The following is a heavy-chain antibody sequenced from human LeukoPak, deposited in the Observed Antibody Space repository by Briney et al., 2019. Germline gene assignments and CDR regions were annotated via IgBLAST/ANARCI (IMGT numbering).Heavy chain of an antibody. CDR2: IYYSGST. CDR1: GGSVSSGNYY. CDR3: AGTTVTLDY. D-gene: IGHD4-11*01. Sequence: SETLSLTCTVSGGSVSSGNYYWSWIRQPPGKGLEWIGYIYYSGSTNYNPSLKSRVTISVDTSKNQFSLKLSSVTAADTAVYYCAGTTVTLDYWGQGTLVTVSS. J-gene: IGHJ4*02. V-gene: IGHV4-61*01.